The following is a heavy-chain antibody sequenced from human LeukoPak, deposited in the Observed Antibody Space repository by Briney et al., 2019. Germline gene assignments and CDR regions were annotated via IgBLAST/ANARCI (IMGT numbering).Heavy chain of an antibody. D-gene: IGHD5-24*01. CDR2: IKEDGTET. Sequence: GGSLRLSCVASGFMFSSNWMSWVRLAPGKGLEWVANIKEDGTETYYVDSVKGRFTISRDNAKNSLYLQMNSLRVEDTAVYYCAKEGRSLQTYWGQGTLVTVSS. CDR1: GFMFSSNW. J-gene: IGHJ4*02. V-gene: IGHV3-7*03. CDR3: AKEGRSLQTY.